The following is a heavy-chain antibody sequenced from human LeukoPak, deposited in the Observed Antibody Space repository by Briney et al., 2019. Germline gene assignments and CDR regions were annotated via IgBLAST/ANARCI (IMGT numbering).Heavy chain of an antibody. CDR2: INHSGST. CDR3: AREKTRITIFGVVSESFDY. CDR1: GGSFSGYY. D-gene: IGHD3-3*01. Sequence: SETLSLTCAVYGGSFSGYYWSWIRQPPGKGLEWIGEINHSGSTNYNPSLKSRVTISVDTSKNQFSLKLSSETAADTAVYYCAREKTRITIFGVVSESFDYWGQGTLVTVSS. J-gene: IGHJ4*02. V-gene: IGHV4-34*01.